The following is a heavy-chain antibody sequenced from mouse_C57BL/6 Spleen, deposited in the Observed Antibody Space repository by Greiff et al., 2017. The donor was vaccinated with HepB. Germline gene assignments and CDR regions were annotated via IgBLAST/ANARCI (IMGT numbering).Heavy chain of an antibody. Sequence: EVKLEESGEGLVKPGGSLKLSCAASGFTFSSYAMSWVRQTPEKRLEWVAYISSGGDYIYYADTVKGRFTISRDNARNTLYLQMSSLKSEDTAMYYCTRVDDGYYEAWFAYWGQGTLVTVSA. D-gene: IGHD2-3*01. CDR2: ISSGGDYI. CDR1: GFTFSSYA. V-gene: IGHV5-9-1*02. J-gene: IGHJ3*01. CDR3: TRVDDGYYEAWFAY.